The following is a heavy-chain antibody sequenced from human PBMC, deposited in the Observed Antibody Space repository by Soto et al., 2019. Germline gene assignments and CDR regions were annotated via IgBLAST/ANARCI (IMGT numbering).Heavy chain of an antibody. Sequence: SETLSLTCTVSGGSISSSTNYWGWIRQPPGKGLEWIGSIYYSGSTYYNPSLKSRVTISVDTSKNQFSLKLSSVTAADTAVYYCARHVRREWPKNHYYYYYMDVWGKGTTVTVSS. J-gene: IGHJ6*03. CDR1: GGSISSSTNY. D-gene: IGHD3-3*01. V-gene: IGHV4-39*01. CDR2: IYYSGST. CDR3: ARHVRREWPKNHYYYYYMDV.